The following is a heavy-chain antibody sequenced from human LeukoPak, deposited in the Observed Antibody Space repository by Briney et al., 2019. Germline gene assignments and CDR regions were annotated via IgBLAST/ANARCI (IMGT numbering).Heavy chain of an antibody. Sequence: SETLSLTCTVSGGSISSTSYYWGWIRQPPGKGLEWIGSISYSGTTYYNPSLKSRVTISVDTSKNQFSLKLSSVTAADTAVYYCASPDYYDIRRLEYFQHWGQGTLVTVSS. D-gene: IGHD3-22*01. CDR2: ISYSGTT. CDR1: GGSISSTSYY. J-gene: IGHJ1*01. V-gene: IGHV4-39*07. CDR3: ASPDYYDIRRLEYFQH.